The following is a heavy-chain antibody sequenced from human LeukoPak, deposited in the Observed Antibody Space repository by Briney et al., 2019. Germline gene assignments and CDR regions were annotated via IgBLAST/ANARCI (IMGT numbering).Heavy chain of an antibody. CDR3: ARATTVVTHVFDY. CDR2: INHSGST. Sequence: SETLSLTCAVYGGSFSGYYWSWIRQPPGKGLEWIGEINHSGSTNYNPSLKSRVTISVDTSKSQFSLKLSSVTAADTAVYYCARATTVVTHVFDYWGQGTLVTVSS. J-gene: IGHJ4*02. V-gene: IGHV4-34*01. D-gene: IGHD4-23*01. CDR1: GGSFSGYY.